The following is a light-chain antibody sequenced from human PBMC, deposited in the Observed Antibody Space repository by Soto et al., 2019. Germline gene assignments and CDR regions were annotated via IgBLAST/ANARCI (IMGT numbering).Light chain of an antibody. CDR2: DVT. CDR1: SSDVGGYNY. V-gene: IGLV2-11*01. CDR3: CSYAGSYVV. Sequence: QSALTQPRSVSGSPGQSVTISCTGTSSDVGGYNYVSWYQQHPGKSPKLLIYDVTKRPSGVPDRSAGSKSGNTASLTISGLQADDEADYYCCSYAGSYVVFGGGTKVTVL. J-gene: IGLJ2*01.